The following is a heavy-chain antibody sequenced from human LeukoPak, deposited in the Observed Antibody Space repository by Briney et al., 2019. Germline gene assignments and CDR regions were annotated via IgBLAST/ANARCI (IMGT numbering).Heavy chain of an antibody. J-gene: IGHJ5*02. CDR3: ARSGYYDFWSGYYTGESNWNWSDP. V-gene: IGHV1-18*01. CDR2: ISAYNGNT. CDR1: GYTFTSYG. Sequence: ASVKVSCKASGYTFTSYGISWVRQAPGQGLEWMGWISAYNGNTNYAQKLQGRVTMTTDTSTSTAYMELRSLRSDDTAVYYCARSGYYDFWSGYYTGESNWNWSDPWGQGTLVTVSS. D-gene: IGHD3-3*01.